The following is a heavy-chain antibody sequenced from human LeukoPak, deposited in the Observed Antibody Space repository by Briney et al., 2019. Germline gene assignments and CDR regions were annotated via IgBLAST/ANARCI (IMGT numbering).Heavy chain of an antibody. D-gene: IGHD3-16*01. CDR2: IYYSGST. V-gene: IGHV4-61*10. J-gene: IGHJ4*02. Sequence: AETLSLTCTVSGGSISRGSYYWSWIRQPAGKGLEWIGYIYYSGSTNYNPSLKSRVTIPVNTSKNQFSLKLSSVTAADTAVYYCARGGPSNGGGSRLDYWGQGTLVTVSS. CDR3: ARGGPSNGGGSRLDY. CDR1: GGSISRGSYY.